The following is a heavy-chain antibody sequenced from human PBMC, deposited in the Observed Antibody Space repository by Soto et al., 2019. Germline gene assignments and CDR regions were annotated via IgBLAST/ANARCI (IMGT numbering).Heavy chain of an antibody. CDR1: GFTFSSYA. Sequence: LGGSLRLSCAASGFTFSSYAMHWVRQAPGKGLEWVAVISYDGSNKYYADSVKGRFTISRDNSKNTLYLQMNSLRAEDTAVYYCARDLLTGTTNWFDPWGQGTLVTVSS. J-gene: IGHJ5*02. CDR2: ISYDGSNK. CDR3: ARDLLTGTTNWFDP. D-gene: IGHD1-7*01. V-gene: IGHV3-30-3*01.